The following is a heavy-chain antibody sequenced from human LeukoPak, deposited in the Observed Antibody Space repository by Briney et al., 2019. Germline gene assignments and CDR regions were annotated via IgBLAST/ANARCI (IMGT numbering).Heavy chain of an antibody. D-gene: IGHD3-10*01. V-gene: IGHV3-23*01. CDR3: AKDRITMVRGVTKYYFDY. CDR2: ISGSGGST. CDR1: GFTFSSYA. Sequence: SGGSLRLSCAASGFTFSSYAMSWVRQAPGKGLEWVSAISGSGGSTYYADSVKGRFTISRDNSKNMLYLQMNSLRAEDTAVYYCAKDRITMVRGVTKYYFDYWGQGTLVTVSS. J-gene: IGHJ4*02.